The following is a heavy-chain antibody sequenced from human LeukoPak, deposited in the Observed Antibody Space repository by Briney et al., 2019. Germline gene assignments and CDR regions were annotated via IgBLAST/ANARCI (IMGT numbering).Heavy chain of an antibody. CDR2: IYYSGST. D-gene: IGHD2-2*01. Sequence: SETLSLTCTVSGGSISSGDYYWSWIRQPPGKGLERIGYIYYSGSTYYNPSLKSRVTISVDTSKNQFSLKLSSVTAADTAVYYCAGIVVVPAAPANYWGQGTLVTVSS. J-gene: IGHJ4*02. CDR1: GGSISSGDYY. V-gene: IGHV4-30-4*08. CDR3: AGIVVVPAAPANY.